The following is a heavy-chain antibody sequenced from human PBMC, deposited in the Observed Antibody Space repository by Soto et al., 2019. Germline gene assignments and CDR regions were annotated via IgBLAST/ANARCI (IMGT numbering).Heavy chain of an antibody. CDR1: GYTFTSYG. CDR3: ARVTIFGVVIIPHYYYYYMDV. D-gene: IGHD3-3*01. Sequence: QVPLVQSGAEVKKPGASVKVSCKASGYTFTSYGISWVRQAPGQGLEWMGWISAYNGNTNYAQKLQGRVTMTTDTSTSTAYMELRSLRSDDTAVYYCARVTIFGVVIIPHYYYYYMDVWGKGTTVTDSS. J-gene: IGHJ6*03. V-gene: IGHV1-18*01. CDR2: ISAYNGNT.